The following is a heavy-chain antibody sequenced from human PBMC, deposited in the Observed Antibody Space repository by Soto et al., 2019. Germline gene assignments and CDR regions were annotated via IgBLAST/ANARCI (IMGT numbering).Heavy chain of an antibody. CDR2: ISGAGTRT. CDR3: ARGTLTSLDMVDY. V-gene: IGHV3-74*01. J-gene: IGHJ4*02. CDR1: GFTFSSYW. Sequence: GGSLRLSCAASGFTFSSYWMHWVRHGPGKGLVWVSRISGAGTRTNYADSVRGRFTVSRDNAKNTLYLQINSLTAEDTAVYYCARGTLTSLDMVDYWGQGTLVTVSS. D-gene: IGHD1-7*01.